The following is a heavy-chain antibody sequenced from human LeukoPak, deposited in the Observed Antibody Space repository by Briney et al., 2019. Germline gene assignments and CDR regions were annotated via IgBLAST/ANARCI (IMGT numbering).Heavy chain of an antibody. V-gene: IGHV1-18*01. CDR2: ISAYNGNT. J-gene: IGHJ5*02. Sequence: ASVKVSCTASGYTFTSYGISWVRQAPGQGLEWMGWISAYNGNTNYAQKLQGRVTMTTDTSTSTAYMELRSLRSDDTAVYYCARTITMIVLSRFDPWGQGTLVTVSS. D-gene: IGHD3-22*01. CDR1: GYTFTSYG. CDR3: ARTITMIVLSRFDP.